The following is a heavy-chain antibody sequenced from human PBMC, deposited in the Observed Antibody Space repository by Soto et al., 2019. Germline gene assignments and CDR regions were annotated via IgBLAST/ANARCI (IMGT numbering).Heavy chain of an antibody. J-gene: IGHJ4*01. CDR1: GFTFDDYA. D-gene: IGHD2-2*01. CDR2: ITWKSGNI. CDR3: VKDSYADFHRVLSTAEYFFDY. Sequence: EVQLVESGGGLVRPGRSLRLSCTAAGFTFDDYAMHWVRQAPGRGLEWVSGITWKSGNIAYADSVKGRFTIARDDDNNSLYLQMNSLRPEDTALYYCVKDSYADFHRVLSTAEYFFDYWGHGTLVTVSS. V-gene: IGHV3-9*01.